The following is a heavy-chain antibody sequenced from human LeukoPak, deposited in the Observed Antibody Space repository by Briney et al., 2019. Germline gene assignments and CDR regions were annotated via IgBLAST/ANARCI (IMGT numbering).Heavy chain of an antibody. J-gene: IGHJ6*02. D-gene: IGHD1-26*01. CDR3: ARQNSGSLGYYYGMDV. V-gene: IGHV4-39*01. CDR1: GGSISSSSYY. Sequence: SETLSLTCTVSGGSISSSSYYWGWIRQPPGKGLEWIGSIYYSGSTYYNPSLKSRVTISVDTSKNQFSLKLSSVTAADTAVYYCARQNSGSLGYYYGMDVWGQGTTVTVSS. CDR2: IYYSGST.